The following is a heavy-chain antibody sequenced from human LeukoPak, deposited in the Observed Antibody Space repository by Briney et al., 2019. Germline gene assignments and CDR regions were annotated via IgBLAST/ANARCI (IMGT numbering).Heavy chain of an antibody. J-gene: IGHJ4*02. CDR3: ARGKGGGIAARRGDY. V-gene: IGHV3-64*01. CDR1: GFTFSSYA. Sequence: GGSLRLSCAASGFTFSSYAMHWVRQAPGKGLEYVSAISSNGGSTYYANSVKGRFTISRDNSKNTLYLQMGSLRAEDMAVYYCARGKGGGIAARRGDYWGQGTLVTVSS. CDR2: ISSNGGST. D-gene: IGHD6-6*01.